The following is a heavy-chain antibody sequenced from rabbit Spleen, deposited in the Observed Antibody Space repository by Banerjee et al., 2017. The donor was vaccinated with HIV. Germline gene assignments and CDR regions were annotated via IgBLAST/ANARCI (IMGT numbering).Heavy chain of an antibody. J-gene: IGHJ6*01. CDR1: RFSFSKSYW. CDR3: ARDTSSSFSSYGMDL. D-gene: IGHD1-1*01. V-gene: IGHV1S45*01. CDR2: IYAGSSGTT. Sequence: QQQLEESGGGLVKPGGTLTLTCTASRFSFSKSYWICWVRQAPGKGLEWIACIYAGSSGTTYYASWAKGRFTISITSSTTVTLQMTSLTAADTATYFCARDTSSSFSSYGMDLWGQGTLVTVS.